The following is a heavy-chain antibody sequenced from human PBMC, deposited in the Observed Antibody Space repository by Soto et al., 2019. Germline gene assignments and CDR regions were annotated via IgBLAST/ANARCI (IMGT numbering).Heavy chain of an antibody. D-gene: IGHD3-16*01. CDR3: AKGSSSHCPSFVSGCSY. Sequence: ASVKVSCKASGDTFTSYDINWVRQATGQGLEWRGWMNPNSGNTGYAQKFQGRVTMTRNTSISTAYMELSSLRSEDTAVSSCAKGSSSHCPSFVSGCSYWGQGTLVPVSS. CDR1: GDTFTSYD. V-gene: IGHV1-8*01. J-gene: IGHJ4*02. CDR2: MNPNSGNT.